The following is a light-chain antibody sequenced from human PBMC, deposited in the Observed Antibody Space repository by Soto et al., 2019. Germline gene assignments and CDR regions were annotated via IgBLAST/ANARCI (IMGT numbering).Light chain of an antibody. J-gene: IGKJ2*01. V-gene: IGKV3-20*01. CDR1: QSVSSNY. CDR2: ATS. Sequence: EIVLTQSPGTLSLSPGERATLSCRASQSVSSNYLAWYQQEPGQAPRLLIYATSTRASDIPDRFSGSGSGTDFTLTINRLEPEDFAVYYCHQYDGSPPYTFGQGTTLEIK. CDR3: HQYDGSPPYT.